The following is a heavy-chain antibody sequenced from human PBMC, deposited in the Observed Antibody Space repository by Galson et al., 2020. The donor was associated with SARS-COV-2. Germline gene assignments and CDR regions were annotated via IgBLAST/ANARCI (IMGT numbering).Heavy chain of an antibody. D-gene: IGHD2-21*01. CDR3: ARDGRIPHGMDV. CDR2: ISGYNGNT. Sequence: ASVKVSCKASGYTFSSYGISWVRQAPGQGLEWMGWISGYNGNTIYAPKFQGGVTMTTAASTSTAYMELRSLRSDDTAVYYCARDGRIPHGMDVWGQGTTVTVSS. CDR1: GYTFSSYG. V-gene: IGHV1-18*01. J-gene: IGHJ6*02.